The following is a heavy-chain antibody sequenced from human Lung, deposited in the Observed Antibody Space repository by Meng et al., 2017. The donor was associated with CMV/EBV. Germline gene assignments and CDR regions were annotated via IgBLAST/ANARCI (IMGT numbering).Heavy chain of an antibody. Sequence: GESLKISCKGSGYSFTSYWIGWVRQMPGKGLEWMGIIYPGDSDTRYSPSFQGQVTISADKSISTAYLQWSSLKASDTAMYYCARLKNYYDSSGYLNDAFDIWXQGTXVTVSS. CDR3: ARLKNYYDSSGYLNDAFDI. V-gene: IGHV5-51*01. CDR1: GYSFTSYW. J-gene: IGHJ3*02. CDR2: IYPGDSDT. D-gene: IGHD3-22*01.